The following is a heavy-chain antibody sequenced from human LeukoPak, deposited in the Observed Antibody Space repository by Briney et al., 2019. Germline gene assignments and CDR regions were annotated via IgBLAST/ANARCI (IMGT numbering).Heavy chain of an antibody. CDR3: AGCRYFDY. CDR2: ISSRSSYI. CDR1: GFTFNTYS. Sequence: AGGSLRLSCAASGFTFNTYSMNWVRQAPGKGLEWVSSISSRSSYIYYADSVKGRFTISRDNSKNTLYLQMNSLRAEDTAVYYCAGCRYFDYWGQGTLVTVSS. J-gene: IGHJ4*02. V-gene: IGHV3-21*01. D-gene: IGHD3-10*01.